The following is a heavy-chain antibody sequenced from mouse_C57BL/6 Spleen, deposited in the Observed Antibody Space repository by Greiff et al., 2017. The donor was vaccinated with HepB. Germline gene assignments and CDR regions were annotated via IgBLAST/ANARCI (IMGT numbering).Heavy chain of an antibody. CDR3: ARTITTVVAPSYFDV. J-gene: IGHJ1*03. Sequence: EVKLMESGGGLVKPGGSLKLSCAASGFTFSSYAMSWVRQTPEKRLEWVATISDGGSYTYYPDNVKGRFTISRDNAKNNLYLQMSHLKSEDTAMYYCARTITTVVAPSYFDVWGTGTTVTVSS. V-gene: IGHV5-4*03. CDR1: GFTFSSYA. D-gene: IGHD1-1*01. CDR2: ISDGGSYT.